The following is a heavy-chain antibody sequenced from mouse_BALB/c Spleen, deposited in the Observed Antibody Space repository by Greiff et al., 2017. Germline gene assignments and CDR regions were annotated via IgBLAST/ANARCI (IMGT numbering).Heavy chain of an antibody. CDR1: GFTFSSYA. V-gene: IGHV5-9-4*01. CDR3: ARGYGNYDYAMDY. D-gene: IGHD2-10*02. J-gene: IGHJ4*01. Sequence: EVKLVESGGGLVKPGGSLKLSCAASGFTFSSYAMSWVRQSPEKRLEWVAEISSGGSYTYYPDTVTGRFTISRDNAKNTLYLEMSSLRSEDTAMYYCARGYGNYDYAMDYWGQGTSVTVSS. CDR2: ISSGGSYT.